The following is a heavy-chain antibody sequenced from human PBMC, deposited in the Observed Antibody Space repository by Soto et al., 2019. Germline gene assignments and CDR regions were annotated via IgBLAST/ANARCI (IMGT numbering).Heavy chain of an antibody. J-gene: IGHJ4*02. CDR1: GFTFSDYY. CDR3: ARTHNGYSYGPRYYFDY. Sequence: QVQLVESGGGLVKPGGSLRLSCAASGFTFSDYYMSWIRQAPGKGLEWVSYISSSSSYTNYADSVKGRFTISRDNAKNSLYLQMNSLRAEDTAVYYCARTHNGYSYGPRYYFDYWGQGTLVTVSS. V-gene: IGHV3-11*05. D-gene: IGHD5-18*01. CDR2: ISSSSSYT.